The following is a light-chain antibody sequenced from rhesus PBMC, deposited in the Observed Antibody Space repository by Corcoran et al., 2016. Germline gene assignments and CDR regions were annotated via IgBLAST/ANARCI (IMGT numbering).Light chain of an antibody. CDR2: SVS. CDR3: QQSNSIPYG. CDR1: QGISSY. Sequence: DIQMTQSPSSVFASVGDRVTITFRASQGISSYLACYQQQPGKAPKFQIYSVSTLKSGIPSRFSGSGSGTECTLTISSLQHEGFAAYYCQQSNSIPYGFGQGTKVEIK. J-gene: IGKJ2*01. V-gene: IGKV1-25*02.